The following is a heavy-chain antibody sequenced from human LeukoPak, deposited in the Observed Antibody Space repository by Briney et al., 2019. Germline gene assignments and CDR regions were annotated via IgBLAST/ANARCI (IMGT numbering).Heavy chain of an antibody. V-gene: IGHV4-39*07. CDR3: AVITGDYYYYMDV. J-gene: IGHJ6*03. D-gene: IGHD3-22*01. Sequence: SETLSLTCTVSGGSISSSSYYWGWIRQPPGKGLEWIGSIYYSGSTYYNPSLKSRVTISVDTSKNQFSLKLSSVTAADTAVYYSAVITGDYYYYMDVWGKGTTVTVSS. CDR1: GGSISSSSYY. CDR2: IYYSGST.